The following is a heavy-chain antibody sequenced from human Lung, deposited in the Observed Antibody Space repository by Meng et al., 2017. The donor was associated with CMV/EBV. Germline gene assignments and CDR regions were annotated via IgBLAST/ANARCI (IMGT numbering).Heavy chain of an antibody. J-gene: IGHJ4*02. D-gene: IGHD3-22*01. CDR2: INAGNGNT. Sequence: QVQLVQSGAAVKKPXASVKVSCXASGYTLTSYAMHWVRQAPGQRLEWMGWINAGNGNTKYSQRFQGRVTITRDTSASTAYMELSSLRSEDMTVYYCARAGYDSSGYYPQPFDYWGQGTLVTVSS. CDR1: GYTLTSYA. CDR3: ARAGYDSSGYYPQPFDY. V-gene: IGHV1-3*01.